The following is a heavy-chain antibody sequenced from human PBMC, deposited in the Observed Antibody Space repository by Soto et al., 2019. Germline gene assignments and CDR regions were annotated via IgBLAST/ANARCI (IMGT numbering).Heavy chain of an antibody. D-gene: IGHD7-27*01. CDR3: ATQESSWGGWFDP. CDR1: GFIFSDHA. Sequence: SGGSLRLSCEASGFIFSDHAMSWVRQAPGKGLEWVSAISGNGIATYYADSVKGRFTISRDNSKNTLYLQMNRLRADDTAIYYCATQESSWGGWFDPWGQGTLVTVSS. V-gene: IGHV3-23*01. J-gene: IGHJ5*02. CDR2: ISGNGIAT.